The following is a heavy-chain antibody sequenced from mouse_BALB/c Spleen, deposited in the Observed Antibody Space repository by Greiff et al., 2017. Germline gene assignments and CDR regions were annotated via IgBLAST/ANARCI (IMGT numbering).Heavy chain of an antibody. Sequence: VQLQQSGPGLVAPSQSLSITCTVSGFSLTSYGVHWVRQPPGKGLEWLGVIWAGGSTNYNSALMSRLSISKDNSKSQVFLKMNSLQTDDTAMYYCARDTGKRFAYWGQGTLVTVSA. CDR3: ARDTGKRFAY. V-gene: IGHV2-9*02. J-gene: IGHJ3*01. CDR1: GFSLTSYG. D-gene: IGHD4-1*01. CDR2: IWAGGST.